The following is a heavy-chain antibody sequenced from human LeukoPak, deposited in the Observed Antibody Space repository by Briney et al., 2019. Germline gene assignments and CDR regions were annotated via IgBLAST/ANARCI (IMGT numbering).Heavy chain of an antibody. D-gene: IGHD5-12*01. J-gene: IGHJ6*03. CDR1: GFTFSDYY. CDR2: ISSSGSTK. Sequence: PGGSLRLSCAASGFTFSDYYMSWIRQAPGKGLEWVSYISSSGSTKYYADSVKGRFTISRDNAKNSLYLQMNSLRAEDTAVYYCAKLVATIGVFGYMDVWGKGTTVTVSS. CDR3: AKLVATIGVFGYMDV. V-gene: IGHV3-11*01.